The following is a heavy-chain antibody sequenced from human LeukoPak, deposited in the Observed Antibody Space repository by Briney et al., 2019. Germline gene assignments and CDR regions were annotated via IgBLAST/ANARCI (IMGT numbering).Heavy chain of an antibody. D-gene: IGHD2-21*01. CDR3: ARDFVSCWYFDL. CDR1: GDSISSGDYY. CDR2: IYYSGST. V-gene: IGHV4-30-4*01. Sequence: ASETLSLTCTVSGDSISSGDYYWSWIRQPPGEGLEWIGYIYYSGSTYYNPSLKSRVTISVDTSKNQFSLKLSSVTAADTAVYYCARDFVSCWYFDLWGRGTLVTVSS. J-gene: IGHJ2*01.